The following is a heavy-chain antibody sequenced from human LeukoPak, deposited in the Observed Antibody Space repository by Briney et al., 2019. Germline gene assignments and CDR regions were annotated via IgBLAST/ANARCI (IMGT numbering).Heavy chain of an antibody. Sequence: PGESLKISRKGSGCSFTSYWIGWVRQMPGKGLEWMGIIYPGDSDTRYSPSFQGQVTISADKSISTAYLQWSSLKASDTAMYYCARLDYYDSSHYMEYWGQGTLVTVSS. J-gene: IGHJ4*02. V-gene: IGHV5-51*01. CDR1: GCSFTSYW. CDR2: IYPGDSDT. CDR3: ARLDYYDSSHYMEY. D-gene: IGHD3-22*01.